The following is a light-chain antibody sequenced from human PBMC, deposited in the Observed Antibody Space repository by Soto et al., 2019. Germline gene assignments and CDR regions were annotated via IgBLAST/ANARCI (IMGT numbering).Light chain of an antibody. Sequence: GFRQCPGTLSLSPGQTAALACRSSQTLSKPSLAWIQQKPGQPPRLLIYGASHWASGISERFGGSGSETEFTLTISGLQSEDSGVYYCLQHYSWPWTFGQGTKVDIK. J-gene: IGKJ1*01. CDR2: GAS. CDR1: QTLSKPS. CDR3: LQHYSWPWT. V-gene: IGKV3-20*01.